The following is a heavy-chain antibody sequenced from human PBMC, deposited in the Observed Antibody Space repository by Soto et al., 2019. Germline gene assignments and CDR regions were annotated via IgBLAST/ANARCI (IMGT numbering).Heavy chain of an antibody. CDR1: GYTFTTYW. D-gene: IGHD2-2*01. Sequence: GESLKISSTGSGYTFTTYWITWVRQMPGKGLEWMGIIYPGDSDTRYSPSFQGQVTISADKSISTAYLQWSSLKASDTAMYYCARPQYLYGMDVWGQGTTVTVSS. CDR3: ARPQYLYGMDV. V-gene: IGHV5-51*01. J-gene: IGHJ6*02. CDR2: IYPGDSDT.